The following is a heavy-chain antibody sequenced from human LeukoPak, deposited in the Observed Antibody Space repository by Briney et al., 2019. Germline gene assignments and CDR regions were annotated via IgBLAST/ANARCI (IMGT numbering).Heavy chain of an antibody. J-gene: IGHJ4*02. CDR1: GFRFGGWS. CDR3: ARDNDFTNYY. D-gene: IGHD4-11*01. CDR2: INRGSRSI. Sequence: GGSLRLSCSVSGFRFGGWSFNWVRQAPGKGLEWVSSINRGSRSIYYADSVKGRFTMSRDDAKSLLYLQMDSLRAEDTAVYYCARDNDFTNYYWGQGTLVTVSS. V-gene: IGHV3-21*06.